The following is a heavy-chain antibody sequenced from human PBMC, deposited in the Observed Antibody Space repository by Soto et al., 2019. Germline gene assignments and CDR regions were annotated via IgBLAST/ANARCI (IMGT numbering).Heavy chain of an antibody. CDR1: GYTFTSYA. J-gene: IGHJ6*02. CDR2: INAANGDT. CDR3: GRSVVGATGEILYNAMDV. Sequence: QVQLVQSGAEVKKPGASVQVSCKASGYTFTSYALHCVRQARGERPEGMGWINAANGDTKYSKKFQGKVTITRDTSASTGYMELSSLRSEDTAVYYCGRSVVGATGEILYNAMDVWGQGTTVTVAS. V-gene: IGHV1-3*01. D-gene: IGHD1-26*01.